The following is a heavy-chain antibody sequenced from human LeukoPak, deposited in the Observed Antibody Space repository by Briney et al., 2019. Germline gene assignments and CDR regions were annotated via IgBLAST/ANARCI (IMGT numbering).Heavy chain of an antibody. J-gene: IGHJ4*02. V-gene: IGHV1-8*03. CDR2: MNPNSGNT. D-gene: IGHD5-12*01. CDR1: GYTFTSYD. CDR3: ARGAGTNRKYSGYGDFDY. Sequence: ASVKVSXKASGYTFTSYDINRVRQATGQGLEWMGWMNPNSGNTGYAQKFQGRVTITRNTSISTAYMELSSLRSEDTAVYYCARGAGTNRKYSGYGDFDYWGQGTLVTVSS.